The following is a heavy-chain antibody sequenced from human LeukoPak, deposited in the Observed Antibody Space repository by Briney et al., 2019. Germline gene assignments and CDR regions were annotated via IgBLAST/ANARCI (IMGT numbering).Heavy chain of an antibody. D-gene: IGHD2-15*01. Sequence: PGGSLRLSCAASGFTFSSYAMSWVRQAPGKGLEWVSAISGSGGSTYYADSVKGRSTISRDNSKNTLYLQMNSLRAEDTAVYYCAKDGSLYCSGGSCYCDYWGQGTLVTVSS. CDR3: AKDGSLYCSGGSCYCDY. V-gene: IGHV3-23*01. CDR2: ISGSGGST. CDR1: GFTFSSYA. J-gene: IGHJ4*02.